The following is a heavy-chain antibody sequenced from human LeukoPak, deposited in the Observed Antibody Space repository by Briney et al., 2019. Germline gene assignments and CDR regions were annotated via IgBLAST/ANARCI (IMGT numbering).Heavy chain of an antibody. J-gene: IGHJ5*02. D-gene: IGHD2-21*01. V-gene: IGHV4-38-2*02. CDR3: ARDLAYCGGDCYS. CDR1: GYSISSGYY. CDR2: IYHSGST. Sequence: SETLSLTCTVSGYSISSGYYWGWIRRPPGKGLEWIGSIYHSGSTYYNPSLKSRVTISVDTSKTQFSLKLSSVTAADTAVYYCARDLAYCGGDCYSWGQGTLVTVSS.